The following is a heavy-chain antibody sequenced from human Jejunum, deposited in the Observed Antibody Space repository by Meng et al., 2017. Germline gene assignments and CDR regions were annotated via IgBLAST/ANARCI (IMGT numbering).Heavy chain of an antibody. V-gene: IGHV4-4*02. J-gene: IGHJ5*02. Sequence: QVELQESGPGLWKRSGTLSLPCAVSGGSISDSNWWSWVRQPPGKELEWIGEIYHTGSTNYNPSLKSRVTMSLDKSKNQFFLDLTSVTAADTAVYYCARDLLGPAIAASGYFDPWGQGTLVTVSS. D-gene: IGHD5-12*01. CDR3: ARDLLGPAIAASGYFDP. CDR2: IYHTGST. CDR1: GGSISDSNW.